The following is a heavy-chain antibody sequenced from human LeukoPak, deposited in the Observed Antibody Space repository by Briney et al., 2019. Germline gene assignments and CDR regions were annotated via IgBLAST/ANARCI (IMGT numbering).Heavy chain of an antibody. J-gene: IGHJ4*02. CDR2: IYYSGST. CDR1: GGSISSGDYY. Sequence: PSETLSLTCTVSGGSISSGDYYWSWLRQPPGKGLEWIGYIYYSGSTNYNPSLKSRVTISVDTSKNQFSLKLSSVTAADTAVYYCASQYRGFDYWGQGTLVTVSS. D-gene: IGHD3-10*01. V-gene: IGHV4-61*08. CDR3: ASQYRGFDY.